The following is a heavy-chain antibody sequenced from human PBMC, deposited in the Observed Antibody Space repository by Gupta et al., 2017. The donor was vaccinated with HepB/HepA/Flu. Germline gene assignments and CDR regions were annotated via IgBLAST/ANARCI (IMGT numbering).Heavy chain of an antibody. J-gene: IGHJ6*02. CDR3: AKDRGDIVLMVYGDGMDV. CDR1: GFTFSSYG. D-gene: IGHD2-8*01. CDR2: ISYDGSNK. V-gene: IGHV3-30*18. Sequence: QVQLVESGGGVVQPGRSLRLSCAASGFTFSSYGMHWVRPAPGKGLEWVAVISYDGSNKYYADSVKGRFTISRDNSKNTLYLQMNSLRAEDTAVYYCAKDRGDIVLMVYGDGMDVWGQGTTVTVSS.